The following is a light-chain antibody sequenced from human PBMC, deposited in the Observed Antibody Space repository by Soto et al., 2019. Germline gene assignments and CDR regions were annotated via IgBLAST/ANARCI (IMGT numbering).Light chain of an antibody. CDR2: GNS. Sequence: QSVLTQPPSVSGAPGQRVTISCTGSSSNIGAGYDVHWYQQLPGTAPKLLIYGNSNRPSGVPDRFSGSKSGTSASLAITGLHAEDESDYYCQSYDSSLIGYVFGTGTKVTVL. V-gene: IGLV1-40*01. CDR3: QSYDSSLIGYV. CDR1: SSNIGAGYD. J-gene: IGLJ1*01.